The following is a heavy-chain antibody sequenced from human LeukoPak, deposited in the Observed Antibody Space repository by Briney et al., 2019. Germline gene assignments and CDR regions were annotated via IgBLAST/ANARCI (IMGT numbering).Heavy chain of an antibody. CDR2: ISWNSGSI. D-gene: IGHD1-26*01. Sequence: PGRSLRLSCAASGFTFDDYAMHWVRQAPGKGLEWVSGISWNSGSIGYADSVKGRFTISRDNAKNSLYLQMNSLRAEGTALYYCAKDSGGSLGSAFDIWGQGTMVTVSS. CDR1: GFTFDDYA. CDR3: AKDSGGSLGSAFDI. J-gene: IGHJ3*02. V-gene: IGHV3-9*01.